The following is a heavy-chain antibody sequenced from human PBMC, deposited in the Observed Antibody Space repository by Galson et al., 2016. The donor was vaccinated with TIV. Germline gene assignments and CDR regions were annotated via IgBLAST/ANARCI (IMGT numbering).Heavy chain of an antibody. J-gene: IGHJ2*01. CDR3: ARAPYGENWYFDF. CDR1: GGSVSSYH. D-gene: IGHD4-17*01. Sequence: SETLSLPCSVSGGSVSSYHWRWIRQPPGKGLEWIGYIYYSGNTNYNYNPSLESRVTMSVDTSKTQVSLKLSSVTAADTAVYFCARAPYGENWYFDFWGRGTLVTVSS. CDR2: IYYSGNTNY. V-gene: IGHV4-59*08.